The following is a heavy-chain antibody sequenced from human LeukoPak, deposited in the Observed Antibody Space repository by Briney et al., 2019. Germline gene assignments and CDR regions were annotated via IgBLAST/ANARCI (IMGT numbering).Heavy chain of an antibody. J-gene: IGHJ6*02. CDR1: GFTFSKND. Sequence: GGSLRLSCTASGFTFSKNDMHWVRQAPGKGLEWVAVLSYDGRNTYYAESVKGRFAISRDNSKNTLYLQMNSLRAEDTAVYYCAKAQQLVLYYYYGMDVWGQGTTVTVSS. V-gene: IGHV3-30*18. D-gene: IGHD6-13*01. CDR2: LSYDGRNT. CDR3: AKAQQLVLYYYYGMDV.